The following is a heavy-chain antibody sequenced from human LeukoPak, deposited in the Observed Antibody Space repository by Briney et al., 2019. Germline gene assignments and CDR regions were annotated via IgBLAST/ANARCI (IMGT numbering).Heavy chain of an antibody. V-gene: IGHV3-7*04. CDR2: IKKDGSEK. J-gene: IGHJ4*01. CDR1: GFTFSNYW. D-gene: IGHD1-26*01. CDR3: ARDRGYSGSYFDS. Sequence: GSPRLSCAASGFTFSNYWMIWVCQAPGKGLEWVGNIKKDGSEKRYADSVRSRFSISRDNAQTTLYLQMNSLRAEDTAVYYCARDRGYSGSYFDSWGQGRLVSVSS.